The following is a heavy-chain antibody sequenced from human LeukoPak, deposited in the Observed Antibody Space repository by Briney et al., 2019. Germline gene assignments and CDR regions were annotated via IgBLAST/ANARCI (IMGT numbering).Heavy chain of an antibody. D-gene: IGHD1-26*01. J-gene: IGHJ3*02. Sequence: SGPALVKPTQTLTLTCTFSGFSLSTSQMCVNWIRQPPGKALEWLARIDWDDDKYYSTSLKTRLTISKDTSKNQVVLTVTNMDPVDTATYYCARSPPHGEQMGANVFDIWGQGTMVTVSS. V-gene: IGHV2-70*11. CDR2: IDWDDDK. CDR3: ARSPPHGEQMGANVFDI. CDR1: GFSLSTSQMC.